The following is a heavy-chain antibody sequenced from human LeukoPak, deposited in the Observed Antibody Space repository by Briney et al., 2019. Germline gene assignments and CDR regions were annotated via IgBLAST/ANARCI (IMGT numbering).Heavy chain of an antibody. V-gene: IGHV3-48*01. D-gene: IGHD3-16*01. CDR2: VGSTTSTI. Sequence: GGSLRLSCAASGFTFSSYGMHWVRQAPGKGLEWVSYVGSTTSTIYYADSVKGRFTISRDNAKNSLYLQMNSLRVEDTAVYYCARARYDYVWGGPADWGQGTLVTVSS. J-gene: IGHJ4*02. CDR3: ARARYDYVWGGPAD. CDR1: GFTFSSYG.